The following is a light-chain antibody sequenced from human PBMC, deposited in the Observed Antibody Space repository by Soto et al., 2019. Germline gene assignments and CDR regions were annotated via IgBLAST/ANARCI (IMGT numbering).Light chain of an antibody. CDR1: SSDVGGYNY. CDR3: SSYTSSSTLD. V-gene: IGLV2-14*01. J-gene: IGLJ1*01. CDR2: DVS. Sequence: QSALTQPASVSGSPGQSITISCTGTSSDVGGYNYVSWYQQHPGKAPKLMSYDVSNRHSGVSNRFSGSKSGNTASLTISGLQAEDEADYYCSSYTSSSTLDFGTGTKLTVL.